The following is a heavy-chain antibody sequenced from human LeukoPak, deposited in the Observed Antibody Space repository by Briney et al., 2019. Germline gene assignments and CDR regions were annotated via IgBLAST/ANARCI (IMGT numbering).Heavy chain of an antibody. CDR1: GYTFTGYY. D-gene: IGHD1-7*01. Sequence: ASVKVSCKASGYTFTGYYMHWVRQAPGQGLEWMGRINPNSGGTNYAQKFQGRVTMTRDTSISTAYMELSRLRSDDTAVYYCARDPDWNYVVDYWGQGTLVIVSS. CDR3: ARDPDWNYVVDY. CDR2: INPNSGGT. V-gene: IGHV1-2*06. J-gene: IGHJ4*02.